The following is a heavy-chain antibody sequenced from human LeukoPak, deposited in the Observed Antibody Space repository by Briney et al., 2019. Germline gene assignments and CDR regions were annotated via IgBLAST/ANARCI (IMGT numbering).Heavy chain of an antibody. J-gene: IGHJ5*02. CDR1: GGSISSYY. CDR3: ARGIESSTSWIDP. V-gene: IGHV4-59*01. CDR2: IYYSGST. D-gene: IGHD2-2*01. Sequence: SETLSLTCTVSGGSISSYYWSWIRQPPGKGLEWIWYIYYSGSTNYNPSLKSRVTISVDTSKNQFSLKLSSVTAADTAVYYCARGIESSTSWIDPWGQGTLVTVSS.